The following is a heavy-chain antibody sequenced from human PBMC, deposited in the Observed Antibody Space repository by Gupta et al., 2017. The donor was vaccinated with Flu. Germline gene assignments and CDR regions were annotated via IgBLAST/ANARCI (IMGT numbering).Heavy chain of an antibody. CDR2: IAVYNGHT. J-gene: IGHJ4*02. Sequence: QVQLVQSGAEVGKPGASVTVSCKASGYTFATYGISWVRQAPGQGLEWMGWIAVYNGHTNYPQKFQGRVNMTADRSIRTAYMELKNLRSDDTAVYYCARATAVAGTGNYWGQGTLVTVSS. D-gene: IGHD6-19*01. CDR1: GYTFATYG. CDR3: ARATAVAGTGNY. V-gene: IGHV1-18*01.